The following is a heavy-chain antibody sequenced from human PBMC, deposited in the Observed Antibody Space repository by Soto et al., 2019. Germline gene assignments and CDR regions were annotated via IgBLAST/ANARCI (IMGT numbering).Heavy chain of an antibody. Sequence: PGVSLRLSCAASGFTVSSNYMSWVRQAPGKGLEWVSVIYSGGSTYYADSVKGRFTISRDNSKNTLYLQMNSLRAEDTAVYYCARAGAAAGTEALNWFDPWGQGTLVT. D-gene: IGHD6-13*01. V-gene: IGHV3-66*01. CDR1: GFTVSSNY. J-gene: IGHJ5*02. CDR3: ARAGAAAGTEALNWFDP. CDR2: IYSGGST.